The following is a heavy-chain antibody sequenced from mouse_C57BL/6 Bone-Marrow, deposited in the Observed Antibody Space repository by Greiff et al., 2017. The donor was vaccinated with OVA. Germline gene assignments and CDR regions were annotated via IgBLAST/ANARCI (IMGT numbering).Heavy chain of an antibody. CDR3: ARGYYYGWYFDV. J-gene: IGHJ1*03. D-gene: IGHD1-1*01. Sequence: EVKLQESGGGLVKPGGSLKLSCAASGFTFSSYAMSWVRQTPEKRLEWVATISDGGSYTYYPDNVKGRFTISRDNAKNNLYLQMSHLKSEDTAMYYCARGYYYGWYFDVWGTGTTVTVSS. V-gene: IGHV5-4*03. CDR1: GFTFSSYA. CDR2: ISDGGSYT.